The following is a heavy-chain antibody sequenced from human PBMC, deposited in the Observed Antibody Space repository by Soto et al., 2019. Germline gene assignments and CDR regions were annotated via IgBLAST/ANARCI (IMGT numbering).Heavy chain of an antibody. CDR3: ARVAGYYDSSGYPKEYFQH. J-gene: IGHJ1*01. Sequence: QVQLVQSGAEVKKPGSSVKVSCKASGGTFSSYAISWVRQAPGQGLEWMGGIIPIFGTANYAQKFQGRATSTADESTSTAYMELSSLRSEDTAVYYCARVAGYYDSSGYPKEYFQHWGQGTLVTVSS. CDR2: IIPIFGTA. CDR1: GGTFSSYA. D-gene: IGHD3-22*01. V-gene: IGHV1-69*01.